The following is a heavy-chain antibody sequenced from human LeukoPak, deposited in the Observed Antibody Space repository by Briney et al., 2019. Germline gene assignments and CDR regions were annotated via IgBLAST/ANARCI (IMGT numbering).Heavy chain of an antibody. CDR3: ARMVNSAYGMDV. CDR1: GFTFSSYA. CDR2: ISYDGSNR. D-gene: IGHD1-26*01. V-gene: IGHV3-30-3*01. J-gene: IGHJ6*02. Sequence: GGSLRLSCAASGFTFSSYAMHWVRQAPGKGLEWVAVISYDGSNRYYADSVKGRFTISRDNSKNTLYLQMNSLRAEDTAVYYCARMVNSAYGMDVWGQGTTVTVSS.